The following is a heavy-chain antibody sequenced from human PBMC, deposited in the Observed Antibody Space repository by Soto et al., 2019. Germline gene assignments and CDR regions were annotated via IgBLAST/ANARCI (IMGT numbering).Heavy chain of an antibody. CDR2: ISAYNGNT. V-gene: IGHV1-18*01. D-gene: IGHD3-9*01. Sequence: ASVKVSCKASGYTFTSYGISWVRQAPGQGLEWMGWISAYNGNTNYAQKLQGRVTMTTDTSTSTAYMELRSLRSDDTAVYYCARDSLDSYYDILTGYDDWGQGTLVTVSS. CDR1: GYTFTSYG. J-gene: IGHJ4*02. CDR3: ARDSLDSYYDILTGYDD.